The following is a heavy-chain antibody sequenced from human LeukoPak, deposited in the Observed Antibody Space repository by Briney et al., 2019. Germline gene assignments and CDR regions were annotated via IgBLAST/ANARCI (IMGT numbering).Heavy chain of an antibody. J-gene: IGHJ2*01. CDR2: IIPILGIA. CDR3: AREMVTMIVVVITGWYFDL. D-gene: IGHD3-22*01. CDR1: GYTFTSYG. Sequence: TSVKVSCKASGYTFTSYGISWVRQAPGQGLEWMGRIIPILGIANYAQKFQGRVTITADKSTSTAYMELSSLRSEDTAVYYCAREMVTMIVVVITGWYFDLWGRGTLVTVSS. V-gene: IGHV1-69*04.